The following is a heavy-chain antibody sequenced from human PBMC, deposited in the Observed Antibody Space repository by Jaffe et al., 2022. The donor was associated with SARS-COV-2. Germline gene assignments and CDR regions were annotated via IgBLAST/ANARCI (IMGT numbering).Heavy chain of an antibody. V-gene: IGHV4-61*02. CDR3: ARDPVLLWFGELRGQYYYGMDV. Sequence: QVQLQESGPGLVKPSQTLSLTCTVSGGSISSGSYYWSWIRQPAGKGLEWIGRIYTSGSTNYNPSLKSRVTISVDTSKNQFSLKLSSVTAADTAVYYCARDPVLLWFGELRGQYYYGMDVWGQGTTVTVSS. CDR2: IYTSGST. CDR1: GGSISSGSYY. J-gene: IGHJ6*02. D-gene: IGHD3-10*01.